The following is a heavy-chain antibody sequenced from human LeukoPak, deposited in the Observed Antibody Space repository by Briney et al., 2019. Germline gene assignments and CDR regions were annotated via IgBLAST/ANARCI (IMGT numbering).Heavy chain of an antibody. CDR1: GFTFSSYA. D-gene: IGHD6-13*01. CDR3: ARETPAAAQYYMDV. J-gene: IGHJ6*03. CDR2: IKQDGSEK. Sequence: GGSLRLSCAASGFTFSSYAMSWVRQAPGKGPEWVANIKQDGSEKYYVDSVKGRFTIPRDNAKNSLYLQMNSLRAEDTAVYYCARETPAAAQYYMDVWGKGTTVTVSS. V-gene: IGHV3-7*01.